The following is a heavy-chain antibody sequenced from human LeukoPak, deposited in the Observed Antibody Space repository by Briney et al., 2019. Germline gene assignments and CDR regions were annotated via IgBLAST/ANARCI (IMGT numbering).Heavy chain of an antibody. V-gene: IGHV1-69*13. D-gene: IGHD2-2*01. CDR1: GGTFSSYA. CDR2: IIPIFGTA. Sequence: SVKVSCXASGGTFSSYAISWVRQAPGQGLEWMGGIIPIFGTANYAQKFQGRVTITADESTSTAYMELSSLRSEDTAVYYCNALPYCSSTSCYGYYYYMDVWGKGTTVTVSS. J-gene: IGHJ6*03. CDR3: NALPYCSSTSCYGYYYYMDV.